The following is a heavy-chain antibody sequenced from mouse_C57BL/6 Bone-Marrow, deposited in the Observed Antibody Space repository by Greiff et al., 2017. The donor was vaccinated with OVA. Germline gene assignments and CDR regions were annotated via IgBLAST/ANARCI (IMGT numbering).Heavy chain of an antibody. V-gene: IGHV1-55*01. CDR3: ARGGDPDAMDC. CDR1: GYTFTSYW. J-gene: IGHJ4*01. D-gene: IGHD3-3*01. CDR2: IYPGSGST. Sequence: VQLQQSGAELVKPGASVKMSCKASGYTFTSYWITWVKQRPGQGLEWIGDIYPGSGSTHYNEKFKSKATLTVDTSSSTAYMQLSSLTSEDSAVYYCARGGDPDAMDCWGQGTSVTVSS.